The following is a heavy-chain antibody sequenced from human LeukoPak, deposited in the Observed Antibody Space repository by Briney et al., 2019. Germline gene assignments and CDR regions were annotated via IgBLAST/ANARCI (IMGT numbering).Heavy chain of an antibody. Sequence: GGSLRLSCAASGFTFSSYAMSWARQAPGKGLEWVSVIYSGGSTYYADSVKGRFTISRDNSKNTLYLQMNSLRAEDTAVYYCARGYDSSGYYNGSWGQGTLVTVSS. CDR1: GFTFSSYA. J-gene: IGHJ4*02. D-gene: IGHD3-22*01. V-gene: IGHV3-53*01. CDR2: IYSGGST. CDR3: ARGYDSSGYYNGS.